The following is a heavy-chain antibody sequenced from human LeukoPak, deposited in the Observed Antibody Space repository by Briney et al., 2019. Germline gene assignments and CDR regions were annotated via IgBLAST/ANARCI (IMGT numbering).Heavy chain of an antibody. D-gene: IGHD2-2*01. CDR2: IRYDGSNK. J-gene: IGHJ4*02. Sequence: GGSLRLSCAASGFTFSIYGMHWVRQAPGKGLEWVAFIRYDGSNKYYADSVKGRFTISRDNSKNTLYLQMNSLRAEDTAVYDCAKDQDIVVVPAAPKSGYFDYWGQGTLVTGSS. CDR3: AKDQDIVVVPAAPKSGYFDY. CDR1: GFTFSIYG. V-gene: IGHV3-30*02.